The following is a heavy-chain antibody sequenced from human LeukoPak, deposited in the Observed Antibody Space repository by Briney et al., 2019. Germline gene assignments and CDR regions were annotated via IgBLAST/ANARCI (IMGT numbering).Heavy chain of an antibody. CDR3: ARRPYYYGSSGPYYFDY. V-gene: IGHV5-51*01. J-gene: IGHJ4*02. CDR1: GYSFTSYW. D-gene: IGHD3-22*01. CDR2: IYPGDSDT. Sequence: GESLKISCKGSGYSFTSYWIGWVRQMPGKGLEWMGIIYPGDSDTRYSPSFQGQVTISADKSISTAYLQWSSLKASDTAMYYRARRPYYYGSSGPYYFDYWGQGTLVTVSS.